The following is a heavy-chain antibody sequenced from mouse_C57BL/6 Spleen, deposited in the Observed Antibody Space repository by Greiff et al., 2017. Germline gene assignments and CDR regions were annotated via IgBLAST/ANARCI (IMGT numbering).Heavy chain of an antibody. Sequence: VQLQQSGAELVKPGASVKLSCKASGYTFTSYWMHWVKQRPGQGLEWIGYINPSSGYTKYNQKFKDKATLTADKSSSTAYMQLCSLTYEDSAVYYCARGENCDYDGGYFDVWGTGTTVTVSS. CDR1: GYTFTSYW. D-gene: IGHD2-4*01. V-gene: IGHV1-7*01. CDR3: ARGENCDYDGGYFDV. CDR2: INPSSGYT. J-gene: IGHJ1*03.